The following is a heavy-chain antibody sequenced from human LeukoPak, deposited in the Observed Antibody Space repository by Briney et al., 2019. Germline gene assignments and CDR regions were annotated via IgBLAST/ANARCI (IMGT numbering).Heavy chain of an antibody. V-gene: IGHV3-74*01. CDR1: GSTFRTYW. CDR3: VSSIGTAGY. Sequence: GGSLRLSCAASGSTFRTYWMHWVRQAPGKGLEWISIINDDESKTSHADSVKGRFTTSRDYAKNTLYLQMNSLKAEDTAVYYCVSSIGTAGYWGQGTLVTVSS. D-gene: IGHD6-13*01. J-gene: IGHJ4*02. CDR2: INDDESKT.